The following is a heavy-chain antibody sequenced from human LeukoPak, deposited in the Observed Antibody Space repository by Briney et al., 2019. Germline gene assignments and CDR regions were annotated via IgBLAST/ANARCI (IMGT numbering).Heavy chain of an antibody. D-gene: IGHD3-10*01. J-gene: IGHJ4*02. Sequence: ASVKVSCKASGGTFSSYAISWVRQAPGQGLEWVGWISGHDGNTKYAQKYQGRVTMTTETSTSTAYMELSSLGSDDTAVYYCVRDAYGSGKGFFDYWGQGTLVTASS. CDR3: VRDAYGSGKGFFDY. V-gene: IGHV1-18*01. CDR1: GGTFSSYA. CDR2: ISGHDGNT.